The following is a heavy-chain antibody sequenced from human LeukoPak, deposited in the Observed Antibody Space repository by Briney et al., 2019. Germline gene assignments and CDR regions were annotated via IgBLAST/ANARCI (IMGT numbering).Heavy chain of an antibody. CDR1: GYTFTGYY. V-gene: IGHV1-69*06. D-gene: IGHD4-17*01. Sequence: SVKVSCKASGYTFTGYYMHWVRQAPGQGLEWMGGIIPIFGTANYAQKFQGRVTITADKSTSTAYMELSSLRSEDTAVYYCARTTVTTYDAFDIWGQGTMVTVSS. J-gene: IGHJ3*02. CDR2: IIPIFGTA. CDR3: ARTTVTTYDAFDI.